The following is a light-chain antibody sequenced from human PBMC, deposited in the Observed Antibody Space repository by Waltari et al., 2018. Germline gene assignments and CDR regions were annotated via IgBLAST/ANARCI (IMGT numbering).Light chain of an antibody. CDR3: QTGGHGTWV. Sequence: QLVLTQSPSASASLGAAVKLTCTLSSGHISTVIAWHQQQPRKGPRYLMKVNSDGSHSKGDEIPDRFSGSSSGAERYLTISSLQSEDEADYYCQTGGHGTWVFGGGTKLTVL. CDR2: VNSDGSH. V-gene: IGLV4-69*01. J-gene: IGLJ3*02. CDR1: SGHISTV.